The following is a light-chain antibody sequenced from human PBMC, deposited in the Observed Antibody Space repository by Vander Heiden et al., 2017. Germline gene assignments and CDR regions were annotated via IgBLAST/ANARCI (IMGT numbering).Light chain of an antibody. CDR3: SSNAGSNNLV. Sequence: QSALTQPPSASGSPGQSVTISCTGTSSDVGKYNHVSWYQQHPGKAPKLMIYDVNRRASGVPLRFSGSKSVNTASLTVSGLQAEDEAVYYCSSNAGSNNLVFGGGTRLTVL. CDR1: SSDVGKYNH. J-gene: IGLJ3*02. CDR2: DVN. V-gene: IGLV2-8*01.